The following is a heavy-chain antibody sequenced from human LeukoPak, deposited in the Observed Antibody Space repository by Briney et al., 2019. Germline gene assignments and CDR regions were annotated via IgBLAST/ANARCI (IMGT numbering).Heavy chain of an antibody. Sequence: SQPLSLTCTVSGGSVTTTDYYWSWIRQPPGKGLEWIGYIYYTGTTNYNPSLKSRVTMSLDTSKNQVSLRLSSVTAADTAVYFCATGKYYYDISGYPEYYFDYWGQGALVTVSS. CDR3: ATGKYYYDISGYPEYYFDY. V-gene: IGHV4-30-4*01. CDR1: GGSVTTTDYY. D-gene: IGHD3-22*01. CDR2: IYYTGTT. J-gene: IGHJ4*02.